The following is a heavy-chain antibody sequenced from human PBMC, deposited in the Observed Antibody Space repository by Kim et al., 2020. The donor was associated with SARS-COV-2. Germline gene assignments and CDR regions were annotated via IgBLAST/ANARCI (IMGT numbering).Heavy chain of an antibody. J-gene: IGHJ5*02. CDR1: GGSISSGRYY. CDR2: IYFSGST. D-gene: IGHD3-16*01. CDR3: ARVLSQKLLEGGGWFDP. V-gene: IGHV4-31*03. Sequence: SETLSLTCTVSGGSISSGRYYWSWIRQHPGKGLEWIGYIYFSGSTYYNPSLKSRLTISVDTSKNQFSLKLSSVTAADTALYYCARVLSQKLLEGGGWFDPWGQGTLVTVSS.